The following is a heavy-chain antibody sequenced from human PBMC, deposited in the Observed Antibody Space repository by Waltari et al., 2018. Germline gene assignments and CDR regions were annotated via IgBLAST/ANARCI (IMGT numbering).Heavy chain of an antibody. CDR3: AAWGAFDI. D-gene: IGHD3-16*01. J-gene: IGHJ3*02. V-gene: IGHV1-8*01. Sequence: QVQLVQSGAEVKQPGASVKVSCRASGYTFTRYDINWVRQATGQGLEWLGWMNPNSGNTGYAQKFQVRVTMTRNTSISTADMELCSLRSEDTAVYYCAAWGAFDIWGQGTMVTVSS. CDR1: GYTFTRYD. CDR2: MNPNSGNT.